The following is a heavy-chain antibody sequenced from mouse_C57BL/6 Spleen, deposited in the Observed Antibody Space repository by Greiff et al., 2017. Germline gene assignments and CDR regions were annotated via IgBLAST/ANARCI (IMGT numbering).Heavy chain of an antibody. CDR3: ARAGISNGYFDV. D-gene: IGHD2-5*01. CDR2: IDPSDSET. V-gene: IGHV1-52*01. J-gene: IGHJ1*03. CDR1: GYTFTSYW. Sequence: QVQLQQPGAELVRPGSSVKLSCKASGYTFTSYWMHWVKQRPIQGLEWIGNIDPSDSETHYNQKFKDKATLTVDKSSSTAYMQLSSLTSEDSAVYCCARAGISNGYFDVWGTGTTVTVSS.